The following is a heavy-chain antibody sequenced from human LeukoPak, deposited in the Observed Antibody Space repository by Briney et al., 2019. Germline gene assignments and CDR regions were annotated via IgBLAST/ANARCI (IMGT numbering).Heavy chain of an antibody. CDR1: GFTVSSNY. J-gene: IGHJ3*02. CDR2: IYSGGST. CDR3: ARDRGWFSGAFDI. Sequence: GGSLRLSCAASGFTVSSNYMSWVRQAPGKGLEWVSVIYSGGSTYYADSVKGRFTISRDNSKNTLYLQMNSLRAEDTAVYYCARDRGWFSGAFDIWGQGTMVTVSS. D-gene: IGHD1-26*01. V-gene: IGHV3-66*01.